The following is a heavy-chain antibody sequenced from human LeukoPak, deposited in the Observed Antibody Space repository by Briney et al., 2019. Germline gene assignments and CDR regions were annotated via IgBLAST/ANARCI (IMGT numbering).Heavy chain of an antibody. J-gene: IGHJ4*02. CDR1: GFTFTSSA. CDR2: IVVGSGNT. D-gene: IGHD3-3*01. Sequence: SVKVSCKASGFTFTSSAVQWVRQARGQRLEWIGWIVVGSGNTNYAQKFQERVTITRDMSTSTAYMELSSLRSEDTAVYYCAAASYDFCSGYYLFDYWGQGTLVTVSS. CDR3: AAASYDFCSGYYLFDY. V-gene: IGHV1-58*01.